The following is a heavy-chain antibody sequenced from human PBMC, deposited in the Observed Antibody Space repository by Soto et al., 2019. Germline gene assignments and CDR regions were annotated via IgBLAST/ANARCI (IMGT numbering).Heavy chain of an antibody. Sequence: QLQLQESGSGLVKPSQTLSLTCAVSGGSISSGGYSWSWIRQPPGKGLEWIGYIYHSGSTYYNPSLQGRXXVXVXXSKNQFSLKLSSVTAADTAVYYGARAAWGSHYFDYWGQGTLVTVSS. CDR3: ARAAWGSHYFDY. J-gene: IGHJ4*02. V-gene: IGHV4-30-2*01. D-gene: IGHD3-16*01. CDR1: GGSISSGGYS. CDR2: IYHSGST.